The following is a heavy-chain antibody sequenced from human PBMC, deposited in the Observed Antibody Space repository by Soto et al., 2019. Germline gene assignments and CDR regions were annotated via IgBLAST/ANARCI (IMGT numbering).Heavy chain of an antibody. J-gene: IGHJ5*02. D-gene: IGHD3-3*01. V-gene: IGHV1-46*01. Sequence: GASVKVSCKASGYTFTSYYMHWVRQAPGQGLEWMGIINPSGGNTSYAQKFQGRVTMTRDTSTSTVYMELSSLRSEDTAVYYCARAHDFWSANLGNWFDPWGQGTLVTVSS. CDR2: INPSGGNT. CDR3: ARAHDFWSANLGNWFDP. CDR1: GYTFTSYY.